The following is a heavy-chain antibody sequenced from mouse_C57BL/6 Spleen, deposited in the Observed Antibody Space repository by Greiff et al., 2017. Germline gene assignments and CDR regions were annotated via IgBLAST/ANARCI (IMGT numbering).Heavy chain of an antibody. J-gene: IGHJ4*01. D-gene: IGHD1-1*01. CDR1: GFTFSDYG. Sequence: VQLVESGGGLVKPGGSLKLSCAATGFTFSDYGMNWVRQAPEKGLEWVAYISSGSSTIYYADTVKGRFTISRDNAKNTLFLQMTSLRSEDTAMYYCAKKPLTTNYAMDYWGQGTAVTVSS. V-gene: IGHV5-17*01. CDR2: ISSGSSTI. CDR3: AKKPLTTNYAMDY.